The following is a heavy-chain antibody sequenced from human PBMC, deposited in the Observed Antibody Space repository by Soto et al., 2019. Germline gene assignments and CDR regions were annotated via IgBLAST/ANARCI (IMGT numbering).Heavy chain of an antibody. D-gene: IGHD6-6*01. J-gene: IGHJ6*02. CDR1: GYSFTSYW. CDR3: ARLESSSSAYYYYGMDV. CDR2: IDPSDSYT. V-gene: IGHV5-10-1*01. Sequence: GESLKISCXGSGYSFTSYWISWVRQMPGKGLEWMGRIDPSDSYTNYSPSFQGHVTISADKSISTAYLQWSSLKASDTAMYYCARLESSSSAYYYYGMDVWGQGTTVTVSS.